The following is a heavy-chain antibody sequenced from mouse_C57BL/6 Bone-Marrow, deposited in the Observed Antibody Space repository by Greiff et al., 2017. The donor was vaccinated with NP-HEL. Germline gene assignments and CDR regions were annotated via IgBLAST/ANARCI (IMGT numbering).Heavy chain of an antibody. V-gene: IGHV5-12*01. J-gene: IGHJ1*03. Sequence: EVQLQESGGGLVQPGGSLKLSCAASGFTFSDYYMYWVRQTPEQRLEWVAYISNGGGSTYYPDTVKGRFTISRDNAKNILYLQMSRLKSEDTAMYYCARDYGSSSYWYFDVWGTGTTVTVSS. CDR3: ARDYGSSSYWYFDV. CDR1: GFTFSDYY. D-gene: IGHD1-1*01. CDR2: ISNGGGST.